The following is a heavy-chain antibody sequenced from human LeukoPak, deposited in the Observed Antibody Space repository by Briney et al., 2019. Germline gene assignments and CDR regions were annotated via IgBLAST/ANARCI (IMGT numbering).Heavy chain of an antibody. D-gene: IGHD6-6*01. CDR1: GITFSSYA. CDR2: ISGSGGST. CDR3: AKDRIAARIVDY. V-gene: IGHV3-23*01. J-gene: IGHJ4*02. Sequence: GGTLRLSCAASGITFSSYAMSWVRQAPGKGLEWVSGISGSGGSTYYADSVKGRFTISRDNSKNTLYLQMNSLRAEDTAVYYCAKDRIAARIVDYWGQGTLVTVSS.